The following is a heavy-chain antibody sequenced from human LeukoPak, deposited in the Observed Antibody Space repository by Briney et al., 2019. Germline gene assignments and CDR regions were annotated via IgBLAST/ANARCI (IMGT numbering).Heavy chain of an antibody. CDR1: GGSFSGYY. CDR2: INHSGST. D-gene: IGHD3-22*01. Sequence: SETLSLTCAVYGGSFSGYYWSWIRQPPGKGLEWIGEINHSGSTNYNPSLKSRVTISVDTSKNQFSLKLSSVTAADTAVYYCARDPHYDSSGYYWDNWFDPWGQGTLVTVSS. CDR3: ARDPHYDSSGYYWDNWFDP. J-gene: IGHJ5*02. V-gene: IGHV4-34*01.